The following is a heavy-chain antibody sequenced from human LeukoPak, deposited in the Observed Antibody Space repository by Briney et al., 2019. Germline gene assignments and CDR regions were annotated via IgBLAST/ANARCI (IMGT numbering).Heavy chain of an antibody. CDR2: INWNGGST. CDR1: GFTFDDHG. Sequence: PGGSLRLSCAASGFTFDDHGMSWVRQAPGKGLEWVSGINWNGGSTGYADSVKGRFTISRDNAKNSLYLQMNSLRAEDTALYYCARDKQLVRGYYYYYMDVWGKGTTVTVSS. CDR3: ARDKQLVRGYYYYYMDV. D-gene: IGHD6-6*01. J-gene: IGHJ6*03. V-gene: IGHV3-20*04.